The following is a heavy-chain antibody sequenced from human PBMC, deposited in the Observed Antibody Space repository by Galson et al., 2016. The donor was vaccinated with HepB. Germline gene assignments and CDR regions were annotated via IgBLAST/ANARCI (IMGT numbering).Heavy chain of an antibody. Sequence: SLRLSCAASGFIFSDYYMFWIRQSPGKGLEWISFIDGTGTIFLHADSVKGRFTTSRDNAKNSLYLQMNILSAEDTAIYYCARGSMSHQFFEHWGLGTPVTVSS. CDR1: GFIFSDYY. D-gene: IGHD6-6*01. V-gene: IGHV3-11*04. CDR3: ARGSMSHQFFEH. J-gene: IGHJ1*01. CDR2: IDGTGTIF.